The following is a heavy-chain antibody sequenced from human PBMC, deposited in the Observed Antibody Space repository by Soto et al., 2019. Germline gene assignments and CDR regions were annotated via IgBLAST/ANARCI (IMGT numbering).Heavy chain of an antibody. V-gene: IGHV4-34*01. CDR1: GGSFSGYY. Sequence: QVQLQQWGAGLLKPSETLSLTCAVYGGSFSGYYWSWIRQPPGKGLEWIGEINHSGSTNYNPSLKSRVTISVDTSKNQFSLKLSSVTAADTAVYYCARGKFSTQLSYYYYYYYNDVWGKGTTVTVSS. CDR2: INHSGST. CDR3: ARGKFSTQLSYYYYYYYNDV. D-gene: IGHD6-13*01. J-gene: IGHJ6*03.